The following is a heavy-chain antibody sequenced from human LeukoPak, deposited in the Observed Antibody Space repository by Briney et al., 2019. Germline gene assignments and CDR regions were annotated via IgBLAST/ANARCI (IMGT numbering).Heavy chain of an antibody. CDR3: ARVSYCSSTSCPTYYMDV. CDR1: GGSISSSSYY. J-gene: IGHJ6*03. D-gene: IGHD2-2*01. CDR2: IYYSGST. Sequence: SETLSLTCTVSGGSISSSSYYWGWIRQPPGKGLEWIGSIYYSGSTYYNPSLKSRVTISVDTSKNQFSLKLSSVTAADTAVYYCARVSYCSSTSCPTYYMDVWGKGTTVTVSS. V-gene: IGHV4-39*01.